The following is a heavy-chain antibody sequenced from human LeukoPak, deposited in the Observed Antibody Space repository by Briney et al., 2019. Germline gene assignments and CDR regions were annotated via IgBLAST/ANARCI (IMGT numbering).Heavy chain of an antibody. CDR1: GLTFSSYA. D-gene: IGHD3-10*01. J-gene: IGHJ6*04. CDR3: AKQGQRGVIRYYGMDV. Sequence: GGSLRLSCAASGLTFSSYAMSWVRQAPGKGLEWVSAISGSGGSTYYADSVKGRFTISRDNSKNTLYPQMNSLRAEDTAVYYCAKQGQRGVIRYYGMDVWGKGTTVTVSS. V-gene: IGHV3-23*01. CDR2: ISGSGGST.